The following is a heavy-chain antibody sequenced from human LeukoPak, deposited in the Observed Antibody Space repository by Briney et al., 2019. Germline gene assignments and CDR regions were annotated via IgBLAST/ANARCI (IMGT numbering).Heavy chain of an antibody. J-gene: IGHJ4*02. D-gene: IGHD4-17*01. Sequence: PGGSLRLSCAASGFTFSSYSMNWVRQAPGKGLEWVSSISSSSSYIYYADSVKGRFTISRDNAKNSLYLQMNSLRAKDTAVYYCARGGTTVIQPSYWGQGTLVTVSS. CDR3: ARGGTTVIQPSY. V-gene: IGHV3-21*01. CDR1: GFTFSSYS. CDR2: ISSSSSYI.